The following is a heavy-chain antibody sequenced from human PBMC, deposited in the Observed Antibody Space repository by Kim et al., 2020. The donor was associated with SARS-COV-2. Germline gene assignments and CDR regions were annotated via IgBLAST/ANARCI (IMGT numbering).Heavy chain of an antibody. D-gene: IGHD3-10*01. Sequence: GGSLRLSCSASGFTFSTYVMNWVRQAPGKGLEWVSSISATSSYTYSADSVKGRFTISRDNAKNSLYLHMDSLRADDTAIYYCARGYNYGSGSSDYWGQGTLVTVSP. CDR1: GFTFSTYV. V-gene: IGHV3-21*04. CDR2: ISATSSYT. CDR3: ARGYNYGSGSSDY. J-gene: IGHJ4*02.